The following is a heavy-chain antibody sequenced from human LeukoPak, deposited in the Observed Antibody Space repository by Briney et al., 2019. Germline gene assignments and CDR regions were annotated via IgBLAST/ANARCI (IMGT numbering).Heavy chain of an antibody. CDR3: ALTYYFDRRGYSYFDY. V-gene: IGHV3-23*01. Sequence: GGSLRLSCAASGFTFSSYAMSWVRQAPGKGLEWVSAISGTGSSSYSADSVKGRFTISKDKSKNTLHLQMDSLRPEDTAMYYCALTYYFDRRGYSYFDYWGQGALVTVSS. CDR1: GFTFSSYA. CDR2: ISGTGSSS. D-gene: IGHD3-22*01. J-gene: IGHJ4*02.